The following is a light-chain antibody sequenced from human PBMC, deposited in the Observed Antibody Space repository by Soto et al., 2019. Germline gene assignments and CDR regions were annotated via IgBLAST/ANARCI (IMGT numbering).Light chain of an antibody. CDR1: SSNIGATYD. CDR2: GTI. V-gene: IGLV1-40*01. Sequence: QAVLTQPPSVSGAPGQRITISCTGNSSNIGATYDVHWYQQLPGTAPKLLIYGTINRPSGVPDRFSASKSDTSASLAITGLQAEDEAEYYCQSFDNSLRGYVFGGGTKLTVL. J-gene: IGLJ1*01. CDR3: QSFDNSLRGYV.